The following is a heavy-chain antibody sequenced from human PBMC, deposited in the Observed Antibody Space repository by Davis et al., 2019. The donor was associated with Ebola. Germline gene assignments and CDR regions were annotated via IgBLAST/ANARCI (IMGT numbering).Heavy chain of an antibody. V-gene: IGHV3-7*01. CDR3: ARDWRDGYNLSNDY. CDR1: GFSFNKHS. J-gene: IGHJ4*02. D-gene: IGHD5-24*01. Sequence: PGGSLRLSCAAYGFSFNKHSMSWVRQAPGKGLEWVAMINHAGSVKNYVDSVRGRFTISRDNVENSLYLQMNSLRVDDTAVYYCARDWRDGYNLSNDYWGQGTLVTVSS. CDR2: INHAGSVK.